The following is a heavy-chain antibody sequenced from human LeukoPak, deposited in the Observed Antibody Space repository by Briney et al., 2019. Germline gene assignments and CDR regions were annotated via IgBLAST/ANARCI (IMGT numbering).Heavy chain of an antibody. J-gene: IGHJ4*02. CDR1: GFTFTSYA. CDR2: ISGSGGTT. CDR3: AKTYYYDTSGYYPPFDY. Sequence: GGSLRLSCAASGFTFTSYAMTWVRQAPGKGLEWVAGISGSGGTTYYADSVKGRFTISRDNSKNTLYLQMNRLRAEDTAVYYCAKTYYYDTSGYYPPFDYWGQGTLVTVSS. V-gene: IGHV3-23*01. D-gene: IGHD3-22*01.